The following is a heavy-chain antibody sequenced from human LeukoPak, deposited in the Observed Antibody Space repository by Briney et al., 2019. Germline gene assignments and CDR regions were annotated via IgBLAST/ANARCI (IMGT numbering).Heavy chain of an antibody. Sequence: PGGSLRLSCSASGFTYNKYAMHWVRQAPEKGLEFVAAIWTNGEPTYYADSVKGRFTISRDNSKNTLYLQMNSLRAEDTAVHYCAKVRSSGWYPSGFDYWGQGTLVTVSS. CDR1: GFTYNKYA. D-gene: IGHD6-19*01. J-gene: IGHJ4*02. CDR2: IWTNGEPT. CDR3: AKVRSSGWYPSGFDY. V-gene: IGHV3-64*04.